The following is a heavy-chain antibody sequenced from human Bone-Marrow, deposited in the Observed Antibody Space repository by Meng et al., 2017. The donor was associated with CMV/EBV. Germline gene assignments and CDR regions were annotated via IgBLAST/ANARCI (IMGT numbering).Heavy chain of an antibody. CDR1: GSIRRGGYY. CDR3: ARVGDFWSGYYEYFDY. CDR2: IYYSGST. J-gene: IGHJ4*02. D-gene: IGHD3-3*01. V-gene: IGHV4-31*02. Sequence: GSIRRGGYYWSWIRQHPGKGLEWIGYIYYSGSTYYNPSLKSRVTISVDTSKNQFSLKLSSVTAADTAVYYCARVGDFWSGYYEYFDYWGQGTLVTVSS.